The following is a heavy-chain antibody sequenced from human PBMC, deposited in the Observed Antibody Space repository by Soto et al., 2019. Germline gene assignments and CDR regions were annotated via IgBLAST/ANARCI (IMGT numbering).Heavy chain of an antibody. Sequence: SVKVTCKASGGTLSSYAISWVRQAPGQGLEWMGGIIPIFGTANYAQKFQGRVTITADESTSTAYMELSSLRSEDTAVYYCARQGSSSWYSAYYYYGMDVWGQGTTVNVSS. CDR1: GGTLSSYA. D-gene: IGHD6-13*01. CDR2: IIPIFGTA. V-gene: IGHV1-69*13. J-gene: IGHJ6*02. CDR3: ARQGSSSWYSAYYYYGMDV.